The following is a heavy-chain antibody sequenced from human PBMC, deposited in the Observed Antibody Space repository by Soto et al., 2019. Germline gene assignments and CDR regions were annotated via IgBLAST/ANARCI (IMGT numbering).Heavy chain of an antibody. J-gene: IGHJ4*02. CDR2: IYWDDDE. Sequence: QITLKESGPTQVKPTQPLTLTCRFSGFSLNTDGEGVGWVRQPPGEALEWLALIYWDDDERYSPSLKTRLTITKDPSKNQVVLIMTNIDPVATATYYCAHSRNLITEDAQVGDFDYWGQGTLVTVSS. CDR3: AHSRNLITEDAQVGDFDY. D-gene: IGHD3-16*01. V-gene: IGHV2-5*02. CDR1: GFSLNTDGEG.